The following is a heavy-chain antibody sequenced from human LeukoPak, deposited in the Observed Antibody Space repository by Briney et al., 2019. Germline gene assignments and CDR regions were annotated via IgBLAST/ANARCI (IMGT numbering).Heavy chain of an antibody. Sequence: GASVKISCKASGYTFTSYGISWVRQAPGQGLEWMGWISAYNGNTNYAQKLQGRVTMTTDTSTSTAYMELRSLRSDDTAVYYCASTFFGPAATYNWFDPWGQGTLVTVSS. D-gene: IGHD2-2*01. CDR3: ASTFFGPAATYNWFDP. CDR1: GYTFTSYG. CDR2: ISAYNGNT. J-gene: IGHJ5*02. V-gene: IGHV1-18*01.